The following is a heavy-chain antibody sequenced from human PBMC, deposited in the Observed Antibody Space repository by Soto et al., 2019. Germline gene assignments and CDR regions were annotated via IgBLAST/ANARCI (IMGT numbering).Heavy chain of an antibody. CDR2: IYYSGST. CDR3: ARARRGAVAVDY. CDR1: GGSVSSGSYY. V-gene: IGHV4-61*01. D-gene: IGHD6-19*01. J-gene: IGHJ4*02. Sequence: SETLSLTCTVSGGSVSSGSYYWSWIRQPPGKGLEWIGYIYYSGSTNYNPSLKSRVTISVDTSKNQFSLKLSPVTAADTAVYYCARARRGAVAVDYWGQGTLVTVSS.